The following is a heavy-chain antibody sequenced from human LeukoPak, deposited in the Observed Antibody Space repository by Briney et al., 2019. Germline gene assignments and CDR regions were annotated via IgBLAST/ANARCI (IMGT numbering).Heavy chain of an antibody. CDR3: ARRQYQLLKGNYYYMDV. J-gene: IGHJ6*03. V-gene: IGHV3-48*01. CDR1: GFTFSSYS. CDR2: ISSSSSTI. Sequence: PGGSLRLSCAAYGFTFSSYSMNWVRQAPGKGLEWVSYISSSSSTIYYADSVKGRFTISRDNAKNSLYLQMNSLRAEDTAVYYCARRQYQLLKGNYYYMDVWGKGTTVTVSS. D-gene: IGHD2-2*01.